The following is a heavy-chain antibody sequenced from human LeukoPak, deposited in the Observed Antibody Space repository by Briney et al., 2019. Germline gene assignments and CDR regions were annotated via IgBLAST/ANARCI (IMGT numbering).Heavy chain of an antibody. Sequence: ASVKVSCKASGYTFTSYYMHWVRQAPGQGLEWMGWINPNSGGTNYAQKFQGRVTMTRDTSISTAYMELSRLRSDDTAVYYCARGLDTAMAINWFDPWGQGTLVTVSS. J-gene: IGHJ5*02. CDR1: GYTFTSYY. CDR2: INPNSGGT. D-gene: IGHD5-18*01. V-gene: IGHV1-2*02. CDR3: ARGLDTAMAINWFDP.